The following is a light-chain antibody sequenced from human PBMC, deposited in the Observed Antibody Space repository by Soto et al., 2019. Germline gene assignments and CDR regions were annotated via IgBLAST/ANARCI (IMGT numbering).Light chain of an antibody. J-gene: IGKJ4*01. CDR1: QSVSSY. CDR2: DAF. V-gene: IGKV3-11*01. CDR3: QQRSNWPLT. Sequence: EIVLTQSPATLSLSPGERATLSCRASQSVSSYLAWYQQKPGQAPRLLVYDAFNRATGIPARFSGSGSGTDFTLTISSLEPDDVAVYYCQQRSNWPLTFGGGTKVEIK.